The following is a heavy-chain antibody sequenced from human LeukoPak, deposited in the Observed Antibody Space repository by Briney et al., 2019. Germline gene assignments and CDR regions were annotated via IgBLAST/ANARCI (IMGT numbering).Heavy chain of an antibody. CDR2: ISGSGGST. J-gene: IGHJ4*02. V-gene: IGHV3-23*01. Sequence: GGSLRLSCAASGFTFSSYAMSWVRQAPGKGLGWVSAISGSGGSTYYADSVKGRFTISRDNSKNTLYLQMNSLRAEDTAVYYCTKDLARHTYYYDSLDYWGQGTLVTVSS. CDR3: TKDLARHTYYYDSLDY. CDR1: GFTFSSYA. D-gene: IGHD3-22*01.